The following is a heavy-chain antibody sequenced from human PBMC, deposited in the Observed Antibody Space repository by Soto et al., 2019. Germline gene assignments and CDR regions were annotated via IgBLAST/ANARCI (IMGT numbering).Heavy chain of an antibody. J-gene: IGHJ6*02. CDR3: ARDDGSSSEYYYYYGMDV. CDR2: IWYDGSNK. V-gene: IGHV3-33*01. D-gene: IGHD6-6*01. CDR1: GFTFSSYG. Sequence: VGSLRLSCAASGFTFSSYGMHWVRQAPGKGLEWVAVIWYDGSNKYYADSVKGRFTISRDNSKNTLYLQMNSLRAEDTAVYYCARDDGSSSEYYYYYGMDVWGQGTTVTVSS.